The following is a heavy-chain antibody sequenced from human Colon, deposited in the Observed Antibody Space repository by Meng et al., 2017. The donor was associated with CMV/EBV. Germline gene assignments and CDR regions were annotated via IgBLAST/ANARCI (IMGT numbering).Heavy chain of an antibody. V-gene: IGHV1-46*01. CDR3: AGQAGNWSDERNWFDP. Sequence: QVELVQSGTEVKKPGASVKVSCKASGYTVTSYYMHWVRQAPGQGLEWMGIINPNGGSTSYAQKFQGRVTMTRDTSTSTVYMDLSSLRSEDTAVYYCAGQAGNWSDERNWFDPWGQGTLVTVSS. CDR2: INPNGGST. CDR1: GYTVTSYY. D-gene: IGHD1-20*01. J-gene: IGHJ5*02.